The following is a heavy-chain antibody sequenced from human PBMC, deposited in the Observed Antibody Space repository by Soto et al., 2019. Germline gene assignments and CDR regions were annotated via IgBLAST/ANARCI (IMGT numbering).Heavy chain of an antibody. CDR2: MNPNSGNT. CDR3: ARQGYHYDSSGYYYVGVYYYYGMDV. Sequence: WASVKVSCKASGYTFTSYDTNWVRQATGQGLEWMGWMNPNSGNTGYAQKFQGRVTMTRNTSISTAYMELSSLRSEDTAVYYCARQGYHYDSSGYYYVGVYYYYGMDVWGQGTTVTVSS. D-gene: IGHD3-22*01. J-gene: IGHJ6*02. CDR1: GYTFTSYD. V-gene: IGHV1-8*01.